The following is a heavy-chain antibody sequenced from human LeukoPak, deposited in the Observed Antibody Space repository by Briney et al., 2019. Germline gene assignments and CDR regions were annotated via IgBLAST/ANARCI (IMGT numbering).Heavy chain of an antibody. CDR2: ISWNSGSI. Sequence: GGSLRLSYAAPGFTFDDYAMHWVRQAPGKGLEWVSGISWNSGSIGYADPVKGRFTISRDNAKNSLYLQMNSLRAEDTALYYCAKDISSGHTRSYYYYGMDVWGQGTTVTVSS. CDR3: AKDISSGHTRSYYYYGMDV. J-gene: IGHJ6*02. CDR1: GFTFDDYA. V-gene: IGHV3-9*01. D-gene: IGHD6-19*01.